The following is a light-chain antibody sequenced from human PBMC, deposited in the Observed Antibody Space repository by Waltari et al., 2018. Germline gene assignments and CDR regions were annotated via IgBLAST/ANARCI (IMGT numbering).Light chain of an antibody. J-gene: IGKJ3*01. V-gene: IGKV1-27*01. Sequence: DIQMTQSPSSLSASVGDRVTITCRASQGIANYLAWYQHKPGRSPKLLIYSASTLQSGVPSRFSGSGSATDFTLTISSLQPEDVATYYCQNYNSDPYTFGPGTKVDIK. CDR1: QGIANY. CDR3: QNYNSDPYT. CDR2: SAS.